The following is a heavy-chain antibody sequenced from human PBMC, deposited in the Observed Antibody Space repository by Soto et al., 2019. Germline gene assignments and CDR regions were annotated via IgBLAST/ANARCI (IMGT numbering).Heavy chain of an antibody. D-gene: IGHD2-21*02. Sequence: ASVKVSCKASGYTFTSYAMHWVRQAPGQRLEWMGWINAGNGNTKYSQKFQGRVTITRDTSASTAYMELSSLRSEDTAVYCCASARYQGGYDVCGGDCYYWFDPWGQGTLVTVSS. CDR2: INAGNGNT. V-gene: IGHV1-3*01. CDR1: GYTFTSYA. CDR3: ASARYQGGYDVCGGDCYYWFDP. J-gene: IGHJ5*02.